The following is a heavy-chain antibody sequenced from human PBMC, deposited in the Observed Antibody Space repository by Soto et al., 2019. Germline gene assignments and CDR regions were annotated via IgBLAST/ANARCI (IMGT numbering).Heavy chain of an antibody. CDR1: GYTFTSYG. CDR3: VRESYYDILTGLSYYYGMDV. V-gene: IGHV1-18*04. J-gene: IGHJ6*02. CDR2: ISAYNGNT. Sequence: QVQLMQSGVEVRKAGASVKVSCKASGYTFTSYGISWVRQAPGPGREWIGWISAYNGNTNYAQKLQGRITMTTDTSTNTAYMELRSLRYGDTAVYYCVRESYYDILTGLSYYYGMDVGGQGTTVTVSS. D-gene: IGHD3-9*01.